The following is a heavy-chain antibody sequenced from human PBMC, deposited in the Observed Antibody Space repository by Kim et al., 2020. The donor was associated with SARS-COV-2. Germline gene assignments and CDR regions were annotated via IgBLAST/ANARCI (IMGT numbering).Heavy chain of an antibody. CDR2: RT. J-gene: IGHJ4*02. V-gene: IGHV4-39*01. CDR3: ARQRNWNAFDH. Sequence: RTYYNPSLQSRVTISVDTSKNQFSLTVNSVTAADTAVYYCARQRNWNAFDHWGQGTLVTVSS. D-gene: IGHD1-1*01.